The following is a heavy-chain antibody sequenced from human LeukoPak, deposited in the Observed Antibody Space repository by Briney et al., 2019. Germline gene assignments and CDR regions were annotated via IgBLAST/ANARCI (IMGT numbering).Heavy chain of an antibody. CDR2: ISGSSITI. Sequence: QSGGSLRLSCAASGFTFSSYSMNRVRQAPGGGLEWVAYISGSSITIYYADSVKGRFTISRDNAKNSLYLQMNSLRAEDTAVYYCARDGLNDPFDYWGQGTLVTVSS. V-gene: IGHV3-48*01. D-gene: IGHD3-16*01. CDR3: ARDGLNDPFDY. CDR1: GFTFSSYS. J-gene: IGHJ4*02.